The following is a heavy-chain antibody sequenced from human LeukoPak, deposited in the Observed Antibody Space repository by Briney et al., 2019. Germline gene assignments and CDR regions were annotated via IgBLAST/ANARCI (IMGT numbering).Heavy chain of an antibody. V-gene: IGHV3-20*01. CDR1: GFTFNNYA. CDR2: ISWKGDTT. Sequence: GGSLRLSCAASGFTFNNYAMTWVRQTPGKGPEWVSLISWKGDTTAYAESVRGRFTISRDNAKNSLYLHMNSLRPEDTAFYHCARHRCSSTTCSFVSWGQGSLVTVSS. CDR3: ARHRCSSTTCSFVS. D-gene: IGHD2-2*01. J-gene: IGHJ4*02.